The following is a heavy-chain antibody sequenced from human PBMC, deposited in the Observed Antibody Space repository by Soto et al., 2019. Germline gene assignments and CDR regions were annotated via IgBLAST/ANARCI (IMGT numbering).Heavy chain of an antibody. V-gene: IGHV4-30-2*01. Sequence: QLQLQESGSGLVKPSQTLSLTCAVSSGSISSGGYSWSWIRQPPGKGLEWIGHIYHTGTTHYNPSLRSRVTVSVDMSKTQFSLKLSSVTAADTAVYYCARGGSRFYGMDVWGQGTTVTVSS. CDR2: IYHTGTT. CDR3: ARGGSRFYGMDV. J-gene: IGHJ6*02. CDR1: SGSISSGGYS.